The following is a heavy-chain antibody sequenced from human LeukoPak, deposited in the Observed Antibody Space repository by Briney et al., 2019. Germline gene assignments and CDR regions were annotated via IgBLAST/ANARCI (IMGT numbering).Heavy chain of an antibody. CDR1: GGSISSSSYY. CDR2: IYYSGST. V-gene: IGHV4-39*01. Sequence: SSETLSLTCTVSGGSISSSSYYWGWIRQPPGKGLEWIGSIYYSGSTYYNPSLKSRVTISVDTSKNQFSLKLSSVTAADTAVYYCASRSSTGAFDIWGQGTMVTVSS. CDR3: ASRSSTGAFDI. J-gene: IGHJ3*02.